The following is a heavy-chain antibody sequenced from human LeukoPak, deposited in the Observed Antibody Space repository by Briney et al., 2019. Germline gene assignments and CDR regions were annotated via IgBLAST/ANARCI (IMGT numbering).Heavy chain of an antibody. CDR1: GFTFSSHA. D-gene: IGHD2-2*01. CDR3: AKCRVVLPAATDY. Sequence: PGGSLRLSLAPSGFTFSSHARSWVRQPPGKGLGRFSAISGSVGSTYYAVSVRGRLTIYRANSKNTLYLQMNSLRSEDTAEYYCAKCRVVLPAATDYWGKGTLVTVSS. CDR2: ISGSVGST. V-gene: IGHV3-23*01. J-gene: IGHJ4*02.